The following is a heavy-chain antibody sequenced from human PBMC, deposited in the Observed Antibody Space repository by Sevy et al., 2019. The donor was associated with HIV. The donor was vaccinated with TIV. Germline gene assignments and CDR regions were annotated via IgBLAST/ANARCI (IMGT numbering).Heavy chain of an antibody. CDR3: ARGGHSYGHPFDY. Sequence: GGSLRLSCAASGFTFSSYAVHWVRQAPGKGLEWVAVISYDGSNKYYADSVKGRFTISRDNSNNTLYLQMNSLRAEDTAVYYCARGGHSYGHPFDYWGQGTLVTVSS. CDR1: GFTFSSYA. V-gene: IGHV3-30-3*01. CDR2: ISYDGSNK. J-gene: IGHJ4*02. D-gene: IGHD5-18*01.